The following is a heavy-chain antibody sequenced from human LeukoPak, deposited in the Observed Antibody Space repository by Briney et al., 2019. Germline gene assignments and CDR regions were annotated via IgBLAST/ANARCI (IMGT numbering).Heavy chain of an antibody. Sequence: SQTLSPTCTVSGGSISSGSYYWRWIRQPAGKGLEWIGRIYTSGSTNYNPSLKSRVTISVDTSKNQFSLKLSSVTAADTAVYYCARDQGAGFGYWGQGTLVTVSS. V-gene: IGHV4-61*02. CDR1: GGSISSGSYY. CDR3: ARDQGAGFGY. CDR2: IYTSGST. D-gene: IGHD6-19*01. J-gene: IGHJ4*02.